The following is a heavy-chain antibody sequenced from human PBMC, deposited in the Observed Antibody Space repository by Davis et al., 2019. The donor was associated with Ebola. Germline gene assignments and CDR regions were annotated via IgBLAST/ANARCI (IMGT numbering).Heavy chain of an antibody. CDR2: ISSSSSYI. CDR1: GFTVRTYF. V-gene: IGHV3-21*01. D-gene: IGHD2-8*02. CDR3: AKVLAYYGMDV. J-gene: IGHJ6*02. Sequence: GGSLRLSCAATGFTVRTYFMNWVRQAPGKGLEWVSSISSSSSYIYYADSVKGRFTISRDNAKNSLYLQMNSLRAEDTAVYYCAKVLAYYGMDVWGQGTMVTVSS.